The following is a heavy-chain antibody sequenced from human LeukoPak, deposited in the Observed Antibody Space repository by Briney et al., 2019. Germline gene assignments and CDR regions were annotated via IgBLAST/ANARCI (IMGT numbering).Heavy chain of an antibody. Sequence: SETLSLTCTVSGGSIRTYYWSWIRQPPGRGLEWIGSIYYIGSTKYSPSLESRVSMSADTSKNQFSLKLTSVTAADTAVYYCARVVAAATYYFDYWGQGTLVTVSS. J-gene: IGHJ4*02. CDR3: ARVVAAATYYFDY. D-gene: IGHD6-13*01. V-gene: IGHV4-59*01. CDR2: IYYIGST. CDR1: GGSIRTYY.